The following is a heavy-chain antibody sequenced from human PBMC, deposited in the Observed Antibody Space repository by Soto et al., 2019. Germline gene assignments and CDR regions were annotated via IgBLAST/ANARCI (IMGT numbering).Heavy chain of an antibody. CDR3: ARANSDIWSGYSTYYGMDL. D-gene: IGHD3-3*01. Sequence: EVQLVESGGGLVKPGGSLRVSCAASGFTFSNYTMNWVRQAPGKGLEWVSAISSSSIYIYYADSVKGRFTISRDNARQSSYLQLSSLGAEDTAVYYCARANSDIWSGYSTYYGMDLWGQGTTVTVSS. J-gene: IGHJ6*02. CDR1: GFTFSNYT. CDR2: ISSSSIYI. V-gene: IGHV3-21*01.